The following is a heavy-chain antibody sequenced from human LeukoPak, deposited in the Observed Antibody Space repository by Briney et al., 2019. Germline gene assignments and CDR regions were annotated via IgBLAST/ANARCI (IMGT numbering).Heavy chain of an antibody. V-gene: IGHV3-11*01. CDR2: ISSSGNTK. Sequence: PGGSLRLSCAASGFTFSDYYMSWIRQAPGKELEWVSYISSSGNTKYYADSVKGRFTISRDNAKNSLYLQMNSLRAEDTAVYYCATQENDFWSGSSYDAFDIWGQGTMVIVSS. J-gene: IGHJ3*02. CDR3: ATQENDFWSGSSYDAFDI. D-gene: IGHD3-3*01. CDR1: GFTFSDYY.